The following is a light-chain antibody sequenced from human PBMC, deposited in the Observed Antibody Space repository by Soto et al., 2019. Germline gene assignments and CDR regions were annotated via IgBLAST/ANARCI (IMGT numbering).Light chain of an antibody. V-gene: IGKV1-9*01. CDR1: QDINSY. Sequence: DIQLTQSPSFLSASVGDRVTITCRARQDINSYLAWYQQKSGKAPNLLINAAFTLQSAVPRRFSGGGSGTEFTLTISGLHPENYATYYCQQLALYPRAFGQGTKVE. J-gene: IGKJ1*01. CDR3: QQLALYPRA. CDR2: AAF.